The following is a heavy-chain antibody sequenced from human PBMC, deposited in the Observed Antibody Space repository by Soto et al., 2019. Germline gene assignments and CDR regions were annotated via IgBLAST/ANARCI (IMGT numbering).Heavy chain of an antibody. CDR2: VNHSGTT. CDR1: VGSFSGYY. J-gene: IGHJ4*02. V-gene: IGHV4-34*01. Sequence: SETLSLTCAVYVGSFSGYYWSLIRQPPGKGLECIGQVNHSGTTNYNPSLKSRVTISVDTYKNQFSLKLSSVTAADTAVYYCAGIHQYYFECWEKGTRVTVSS. D-gene: IGHD5-18*01. CDR3: AGIHQYYFEC.